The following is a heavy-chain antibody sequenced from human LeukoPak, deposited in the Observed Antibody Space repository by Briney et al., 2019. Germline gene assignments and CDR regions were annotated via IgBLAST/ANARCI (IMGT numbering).Heavy chain of an antibody. CDR1: GFTFSSHW. CDR3: TRGGATSSWYWFF. D-gene: IGHD6-13*01. J-gene: IGHJ4*02. V-gene: IGHV3-7*01. CDR2: INKDGSEQ. Sequence: GGSLRLSCAASGFTFSSHWMTWVRQAPGKGPEWVASINKDGSEQYYVDTVKGRFTISRDNAKNSLSLQVSSLRAEDTAVYYCTRGGATSSWYWFFWGQGTLVTVSS.